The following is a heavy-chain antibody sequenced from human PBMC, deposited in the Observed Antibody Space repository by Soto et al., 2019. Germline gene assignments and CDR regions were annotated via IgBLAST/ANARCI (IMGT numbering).Heavy chain of an antibody. J-gene: IGHJ3*02. Sequence: QLQLQESGSGLVKPSQTLSLTCAVSGGSISIAGYSWSWIRQPPGKGLEWIGYFYHSGSTFYNPALTSRATISVDRSKNQFSLKLSSVTAADTAVYYCARDYGGNSGSNAFDIWGQGTMVTVSS. CDR2: FYHSGST. D-gene: IGHD4-17*01. V-gene: IGHV4-30-2*01. CDR3: ARDYGGNSGSNAFDI. CDR1: GGSISIAGYS.